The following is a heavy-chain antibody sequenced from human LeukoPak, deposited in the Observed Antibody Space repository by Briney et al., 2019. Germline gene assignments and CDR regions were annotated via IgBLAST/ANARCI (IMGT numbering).Heavy chain of an antibody. V-gene: IGHV3-23*01. CDR2: ISGSGDST. CDR3: AKPRGSGAPNWSFDL. J-gene: IGHJ2*01. Sequence: PGGSLRLSCAASGFTFSSYPMSWVRQAPGKGLEWVSAISGSGDSTYYADSVKGRFTISRDNSKNTLDLQMDSLRVEDTAIYYCAKPRGSGAPNWSFDLWGRGTLVTVSS. CDR1: GFTFSSYP. D-gene: IGHD3-10*01.